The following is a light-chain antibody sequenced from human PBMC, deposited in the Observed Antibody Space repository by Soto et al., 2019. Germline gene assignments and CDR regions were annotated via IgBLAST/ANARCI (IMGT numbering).Light chain of an antibody. Sequence: DIQMTQSPSTLSASVGDRVTITCRASQSISSWLAWYQQKPGKAPKLLIYDASSLESGVPSRFSGSGSGTEFTLTNSSLQPDDFATYYCQQYNSSPFGGGTKVEIK. J-gene: IGKJ4*01. V-gene: IGKV1-5*01. CDR1: QSISSW. CDR2: DAS. CDR3: QQYNSSP.